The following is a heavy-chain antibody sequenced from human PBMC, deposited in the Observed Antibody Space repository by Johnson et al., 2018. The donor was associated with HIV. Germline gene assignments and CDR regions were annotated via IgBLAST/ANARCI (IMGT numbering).Heavy chain of an antibody. CDR2: LNWNAGST. D-gene: IGHD7-27*01. CDR3: ARDPSTQHSRLTGDFGAFDI. J-gene: IGHJ3*02. Sequence: EVQLVESGGGVVRPGGSLRLSCEGSGFRFDDYGMSWVRQGPGEGLEWVSGLNWNAGSTGYADSVKGRFSLSRDSVKNSLYLEMNGLRVEDTALYYCARDPSTQHSRLTGDFGAFDIWGQGTMVIVSS. V-gene: IGHV3-20*04. CDR1: GFRFDDYG.